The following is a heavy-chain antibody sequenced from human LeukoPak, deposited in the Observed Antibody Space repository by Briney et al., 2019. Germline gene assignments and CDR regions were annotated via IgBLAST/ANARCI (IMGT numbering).Heavy chain of an antibody. Sequence: GGSLRLSCAASGFTFSSFWMTWVRQAPGKGLEWVANIRQDGSAKYYVDSVKGRFTISRDNAKNSLCLQLNSLRAEDTAVYYCARQWLVTDFFDYWGQGTLVTVSS. V-gene: IGHV3-7*02. D-gene: IGHD6-19*01. CDR1: GFTFSSFW. J-gene: IGHJ4*02. CDR2: IRQDGSAK. CDR3: ARQWLVTDFFDY.